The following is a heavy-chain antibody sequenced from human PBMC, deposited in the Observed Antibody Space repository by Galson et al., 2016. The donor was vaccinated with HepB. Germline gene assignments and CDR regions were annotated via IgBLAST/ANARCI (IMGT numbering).Heavy chain of an antibody. CDR1: GFSISHYW. CDR2: IKQDGSEK. V-gene: IGHV3-7*01. CDR3: ARGYGVNSLDL. J-gene: IGHJ5*02. D-gene: IGHD4-23*01. Sequence: SLRLSCAASGFSISHYWISWVRQAPGKGLEWVARIKQDGSEKYYVDSVKGRFTISRDNAKNSLDLQMNSLRDEDTAVYYCARGYGVNSLDLWGQGTLVTVSS.